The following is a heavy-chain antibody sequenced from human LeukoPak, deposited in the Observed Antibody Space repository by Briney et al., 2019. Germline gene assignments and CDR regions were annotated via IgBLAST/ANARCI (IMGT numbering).Heavy chain of an antibody. CDR3: ARDKIGTMIVVVMYYFDY. J-gene: IGHJ4*02. CDR2: ISYDGSNK. V-gene: IGHV3-30-3*01. D-gene: IGHD3-22*01. CDR1: GFTFSSYA. Sequence: GGSLRLSCAASGFTFSSYAMHWVRQAPGKGLEWVAVISYDGSNKYYADSVKGRFTISRDNSKNTLYLQMNSLRAEDTAVYYCARDKIGTMIVVVMYYFDYWGQGTLVAVSS.